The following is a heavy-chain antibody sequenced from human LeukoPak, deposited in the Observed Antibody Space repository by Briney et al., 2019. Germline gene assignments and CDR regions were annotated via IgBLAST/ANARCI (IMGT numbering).Heavy chain of an antibody. Sequence: SETLSLTCTVSGGSISSGDYYWGWIRQPPGKGLEWIGNIYFDGSTYYTPSLKSRVTISVDTSKNQFSLKLSSVTAADTAVYYCARQSAIFALHYYYMDVWGKGTTVTVSS. D-gene: IGHD3-3*01. CDR2: IYFDGST. V-gene: IGHV4-39*01. CDR3: ARQSAIFALHYYYMDV. CDR1: GGSISSGDYY. J-gene: IGHJ6*03.